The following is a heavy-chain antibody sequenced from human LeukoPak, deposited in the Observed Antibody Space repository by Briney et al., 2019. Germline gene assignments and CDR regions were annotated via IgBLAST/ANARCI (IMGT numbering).Heavy chain of an antibody. CDR1: GFSFYRYA. CDR3: AGSYVSRSFDY. CDR2: ISNSGRDT. J-gene: IGHJ4*02. Sequence: GGSLRLSCAASGFSFYRYAMHWVRQAPGKGLEYVSAISNSGRDTYYAESVQGRFSISRDNSKKTLYLQMGSLRPEDMAVYYCAGSYVSRSFDYWGQGTLVTVSS. D-gene: IGHD3-16*01. V-gene: IGHV3-64*02.